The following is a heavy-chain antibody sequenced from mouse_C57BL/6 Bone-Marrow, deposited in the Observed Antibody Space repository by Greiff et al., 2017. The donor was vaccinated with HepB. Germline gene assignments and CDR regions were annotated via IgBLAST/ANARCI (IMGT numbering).Heavy chain of an antibody. CDR3: AREPRWLLRPSWFAY. V-gene: IGHV1-20*01. Sequence: EVQLQQSGPELVKPGDSVKISCKASGYSFTGYFMNWVMQSHGKSLEWIGRINPYNGDTFYNQKFKGKATLTVDKSSSTAHMELRSLTSEDSAVYYCAREPRWLLRPSWFAYWGQGTLVTVSA. D-gene: IGHD2-3*01. CDR1: GYSFTGYF. CDR2: INPYNGDT. J-gene: IGHJ3*01.